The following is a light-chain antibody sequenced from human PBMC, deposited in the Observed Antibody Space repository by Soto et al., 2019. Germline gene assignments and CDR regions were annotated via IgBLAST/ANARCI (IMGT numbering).Light chain of an antibody. Sequence: DIQLTQSPSFLSASVGDRVTITCRASQGISSYLAWYQQKPGKAPKLLIYAASTLESGVSSRFSGSRSGTEFTLAISSLQPEDLATYYCQQLNSYPITVGGGTKVEI. V-gene: IGKV1-9*01. CDR2: AAS. CDR3: QQLNSYPIT. CDR1: QGISSY. J-gene: IGKJ4*01.